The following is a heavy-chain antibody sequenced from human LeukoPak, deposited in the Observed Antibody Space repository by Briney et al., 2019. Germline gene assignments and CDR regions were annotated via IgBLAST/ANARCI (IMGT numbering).Heavy chain of an antibody. CDR1: GPSPNRGWDH. J-gene: IGHJ3*02. Sequence: SETLSLTSSISGPSPNRGWDHSEWIRQLPGKGLEWIGYIYYSGSTYYSPSLKSRITISVDTSQNQFSLKLSSVTAAYTAIYYAAREQLVTKTVCDICGQATMLTVSS. V-gene: IGHV4-31*03. CDR2: IYYSGST. CDR3: AREQLVTKTVCDI. D-gene: IGHD5-24*01.